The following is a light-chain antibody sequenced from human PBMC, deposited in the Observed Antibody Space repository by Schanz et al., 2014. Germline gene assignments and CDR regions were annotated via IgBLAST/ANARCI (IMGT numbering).Light chain of an antibody. V-gene: IGLV2-23*01. CDR1: TRDVANHNI. CDR2: DDI. CDR3: CLYTPMSVI. Sequence: QSALAQPASVSGSPGQSITISCTGTTRDVANHNIVSWYQQHPGKAPKLMIYDDIKRPSGVSIRFSGSTSGNTASLTISGLQVEDEADYYCCLYTPMSVIFGGGTKLTVL. J-gene: IGLJ2*01.